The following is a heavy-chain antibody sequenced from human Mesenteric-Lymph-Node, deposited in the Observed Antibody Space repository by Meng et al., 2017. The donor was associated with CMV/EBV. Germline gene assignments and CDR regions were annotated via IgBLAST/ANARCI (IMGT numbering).Heavy chain of an antibody. Sequence: GGSLRLSCAAPGFTFSSYSMNWVRQAPGKGLEWVSYISSSSSTIYYADSVKGRFTISRDNAKNSLYLQMNSLRAEDTAVYYCARHHWGGGFDYWGQGTLVTVSS. CDR1: GFTFSSYS. CDR3: ARHHWGGGFDY. V-gene: IGHV3-48*04. CDR2: ISSSSSTI. J-gene: IGHJ4*02. D-gene: IGHD3-10*01.